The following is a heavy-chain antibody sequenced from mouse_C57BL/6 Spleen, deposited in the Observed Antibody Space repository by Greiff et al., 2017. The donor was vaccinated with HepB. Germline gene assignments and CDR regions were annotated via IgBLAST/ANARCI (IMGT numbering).Heavy chain of an antibody. CDR1: GFTFSDYG. V-gene: IGHV5-17*01. CDR3: ARRSGSSLYYYAMDY. Sequence: EVMLVESGGGLVKPGGSLKLSCAASGFTFSDYGMHWVRQAPEKGLEWVAYISSGSSTIYYADTVKGRFTISRDNAKNTLFLQMTSLRSEDTAMYYCARRSGSSLYYYAMDYWGQGTSVTVSS. J-gene: IGHJ4*01. CDR2: ISSGSSTI. D-gene: IGHD1-1*01.